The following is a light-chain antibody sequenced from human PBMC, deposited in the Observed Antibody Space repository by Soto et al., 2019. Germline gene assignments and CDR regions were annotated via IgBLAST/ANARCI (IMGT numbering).Light chain of an antibody. CDR2: DAY. Sequence: EVLLTQSPVTLSLSPLERATLSCRASQSFRGLLAWYQQKPGQAPRLLIYDAYNRATGIPPRFSGSGSGTDFTLTISSLEPEDSAVYYCQQRHMWPITFGQGTKVDIK. V-gene: IGKV3-11*01. CDR1: QSFRGL. J-gene: IGKJ1*01. CDR3: QQRHMWPIT.